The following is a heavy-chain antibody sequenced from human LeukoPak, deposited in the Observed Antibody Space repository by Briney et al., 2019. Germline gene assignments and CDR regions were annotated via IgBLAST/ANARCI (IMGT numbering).Heavy chain of an antibody. CDR1: GGSFSGYY. CDR3: ARGSSYDFWSGYYYSLGNYFDY. Sequence: PSETLSLTCAVYGGSFSGYYWSWIRQPPGKGLEWIGEINHSGSTNYNPSLKSRVTISVDTSKNQFSLKLSSVTAADTAVYYCARGSSYDFWSGYYYSLGNYFDYWGQGTLVTVSS. J-gene: IGHJ4*02. CDR2: INHSGST. D-gene: IGHD3-3*01. V-gene: IGHV4-34*01.